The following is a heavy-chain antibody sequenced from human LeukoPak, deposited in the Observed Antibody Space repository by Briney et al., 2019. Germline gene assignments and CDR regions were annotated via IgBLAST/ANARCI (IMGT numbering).Heavy chain of an antibody. Sequence: GGSLRLSCAASRFSISSYAMSWVRQAPGKGLEWVSASGSGGSTYYADSVKGRFTISRDNSKNTLYLQMNNLRAEDTAVYYCAKDPWVNSGSHGYFDLWGRGTLVTVSS. D-gene: IGHD3-10*01. CDR3: AKDPWVNSGSHGYFDL. CDR1: RFSISSYA. V-gene: IGHV3-23*01. CDR2: SGSGGST. J-gene: IGHJ2*01.